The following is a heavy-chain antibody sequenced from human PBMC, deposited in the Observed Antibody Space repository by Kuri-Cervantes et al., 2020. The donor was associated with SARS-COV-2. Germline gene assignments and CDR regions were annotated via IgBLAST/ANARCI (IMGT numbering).Heavy chain of an antibody. CDR1: GFSLSTTGVG. J-gene: IGHJ4*02. CDR3: AHRRVHYRDSIYFDY. V-gene: IGHV2-5*02. CDR2: IYWDDDK. D-gene: IGHD4-17*01. Sequence: SGPTLVKPTQTLALTCTFSGFSLSTTGVGVGWIRQPPGKALEWLAVIYWDDDKPYTPSLISGLTITKDTSKHQVVLTMTNVDPVDTATYYCAHRRVHYRDSIYFDYWGQGTLVTVSS.